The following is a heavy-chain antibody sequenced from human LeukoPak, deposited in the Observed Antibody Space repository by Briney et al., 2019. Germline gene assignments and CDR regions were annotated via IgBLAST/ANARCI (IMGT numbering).Heavy chain of an antibody. V-gene: IGHV4-34*01. CDR2: INHSGST. CDR1: GGSFSGYY. J-gene: IGHJ4*02. Sequence: PSETLSLTCAVCGGSFSGYYWSWIRQPPGKGLEWIGEINHSGSTNYNPSLKSRVTISVDTSKNQFSLKLSSVTAADTAVYYCARGADIVVVPAAHRLYYFDYWGQGTLVTVSS. CDR3: ARGADIVVVPAAHRLYYFDY. D-gene: IGHD2-2*01.